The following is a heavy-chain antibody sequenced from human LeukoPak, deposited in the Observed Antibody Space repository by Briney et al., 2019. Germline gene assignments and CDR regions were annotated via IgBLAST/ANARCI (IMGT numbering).Heavy chain of an antibody. CDR3: AILWELLAFDY. J-gene: IGHJ4*02. V-gene: IGHV3-23*01. CDR2: ISGSGGST. D-gene: IGHD1-26*01. CDR1: GFVFRSYA. Sequence: GGSLRLSCAASGFVFRSYAMSWVRQAPGKGLEWVSAISGSGGSTYYADSVKGRFTISRDNSKNTLYLQMNSLRAEDTAVYYCAILWELLAFDYWGQGTLVTVSS.